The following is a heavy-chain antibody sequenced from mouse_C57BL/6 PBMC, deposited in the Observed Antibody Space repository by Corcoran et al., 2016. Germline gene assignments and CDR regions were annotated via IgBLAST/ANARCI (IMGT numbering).Heavy chain of an antibody. CDR2: IYPGSGNT. J-gene: IGHJ1*03. V-gene: IGHV1-76*01. CDR3: ARRSYYSKKDWYFDV. D-gene: IGHD2-5*01. Sequence: QVQLKQSGAELVRPGASVKLSCKASGYTFTDYYINWVKQRPGQGLEWIARIYPGSGNTYYNEKFKGKATLTAEKSSSTAYMQLSSLTSEDSAVYFCARRSYYSKKDWYFDVWGTGTTVTVSS. CDR1: GYTFTDYY.